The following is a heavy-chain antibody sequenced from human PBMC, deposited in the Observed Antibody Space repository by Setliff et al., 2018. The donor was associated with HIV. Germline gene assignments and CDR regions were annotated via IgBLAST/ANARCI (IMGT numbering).Heavy chain of an antibody. CDR2: INQSGRT. CDR3: ARLRITMIMMLNYFDY. Sequence: PSETLSLTCGVYGGSFSTYYWSWIRQSPGKGLEWIGEINQSGRTKYNPSLKSRVTMSVDTSKNQFYLKLISVTAADTAVYFCARLRITMIMMLNYFDYWGQGTLVTVSS. CDR1: GGSFSTYY. V-gene: IGHV4-34*01. D-gene: IGHD3-22*01. J-gene: IGHJ4*02.